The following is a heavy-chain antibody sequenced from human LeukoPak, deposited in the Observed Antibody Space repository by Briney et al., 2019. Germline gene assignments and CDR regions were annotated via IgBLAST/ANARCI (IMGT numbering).Heavy chain of an antibody. CDR3: ARDRVFGITGTMLWFDP. Sequence: SETLSLTCAVSGGSISSSNWWSWVRQPPGKGLEWIGEIYHSGSTNYNPSLKSRVTISVDKSKSQFSLKLSSVTAADTAVYYCARDRVFGITGTMLWFDPWGQGTLVTVSS. D-gene: IGHD1-7*01. CDR1: GGSISSSNW. J-gene: IGHJ5*02. CDR2: IYHSGST. V-gene: IGHV4-4*02.